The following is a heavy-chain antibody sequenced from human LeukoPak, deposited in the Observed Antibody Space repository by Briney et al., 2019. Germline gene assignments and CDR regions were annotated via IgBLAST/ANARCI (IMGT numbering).Heavy chain of an antibody. V-gene: IGHV4-59*01. CDR2: VHHTGNT. CDR3: ARVASGGSSFDY. J-gene: IGHJ4*02. D-gene: IGHD6-19*01. Sequence: SETLSLTCTVSGGYINTYYWSWIRQPPGKGLEWIAYVHHTGNTNYNPSLESRVTISIDTSKNQFSLKVTSVTAADTAVYYCARVASGGSSFDYWGQGILVTVSS. CDR1: GGYINTYY.